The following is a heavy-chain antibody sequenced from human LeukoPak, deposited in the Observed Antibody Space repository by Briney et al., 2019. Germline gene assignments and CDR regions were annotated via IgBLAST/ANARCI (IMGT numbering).Heavy chain of an antibody. CDR3: ARTLGYSSGPFDY. Sequence: PSETLSLTCTVSGGSISSSTYYWGWIRQSPGKGLEWIGTIYYSGSTYYNSSLKSRVTISVDTSKNQFFLKLSSVTAADAALYYCARTLGYSSGPFDYWGQGTLVTVSS. J-gene: IGHJ4*02. D-gene: IGHD6-19*01. CDR1: GGSISSSTYY. V-gene: IGHV4-39*01. CDR2: IYYSGST.